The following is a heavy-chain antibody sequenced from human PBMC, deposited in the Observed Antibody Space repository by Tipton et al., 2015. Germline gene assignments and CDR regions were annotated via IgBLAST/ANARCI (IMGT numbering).Heavy chain of an antibody. CDR1: GDPITSNNHY. V-gene: IGHV4-39*01. D-gene: IGHD6-13*01. J-gene: IGHJ5*02. CDR2: IYYSGDT. Sequence: TLSLTCNVSGDPITSNNHYWGWIRQPPGKGLEWVGTIYYSGDTFYNPSLKSRIAVSVDTSKNQFSLRLSSVTAADTAVYYCARSLFPETAGLENWFDPWGQGTLVTVSS. CDR3: ARSLFPETAGLENWFDP.